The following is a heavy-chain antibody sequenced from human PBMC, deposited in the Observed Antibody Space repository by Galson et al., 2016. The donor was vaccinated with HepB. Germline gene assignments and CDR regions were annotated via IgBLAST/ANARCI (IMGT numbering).Heavy chain of an antibody. CDR1: GFTFRSYS. CDR3: AKEGGRISGYSYSPFYFDY. D-gene: IGHD5-18*01. Sequence: SLRLSCAASGFTFRSYSMHWVRQAPGKGLEWVALISYDDNNKYYADSVKGQFTIYRDNSKNTLYLQMNTLRAEDTAVYYCAKEGGRISGYSYSPFYFDYWGQGTLGTVSS. J-gene: IGHJ4*02. CDR2: ISYDDNNK. V-gene: IGHV3-30*04.